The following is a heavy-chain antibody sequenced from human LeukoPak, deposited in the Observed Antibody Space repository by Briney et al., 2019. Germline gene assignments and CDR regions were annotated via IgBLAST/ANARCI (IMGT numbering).Heavy chain of an antibody. D-gene: IGHD3-3*01. CDR2: MNPSGGST. CDR3: ATLTIFGDLVDY. CDR1: GYTLTSYF. Sequence: GGSVKVSCKASGYTLTSYFLHWVRQAPGQGLEWMGIMNPSGGSTIYAQKFQGRVTMTEDTSTDTAYMELSSLRSEDTAVYYCATLTIFGDLVDYWGQGTLVTVSS. V-gene: IGHV1-46*01. J-gene: IGHJ4*02.